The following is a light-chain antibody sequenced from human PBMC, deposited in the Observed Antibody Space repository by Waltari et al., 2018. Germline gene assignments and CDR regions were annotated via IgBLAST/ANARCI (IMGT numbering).Light chain of an antibody. V-gene: IGLV2-11*01. Sequence: QSALTQPRSVSGSPGPPATPSSPGTNSDVGAYHSVSWYQQRPGKAPKPVIYDVDKRPSEVPDRFSGSKAGNTASLTISGLQADDEADYYCCSYAGRYTSVFGGGTKVTVL. CDR2: DVD. CDR3: CSYAGRYTSV. CDR1: NSDVGAYHS. J-gene: IGLJ2*01.